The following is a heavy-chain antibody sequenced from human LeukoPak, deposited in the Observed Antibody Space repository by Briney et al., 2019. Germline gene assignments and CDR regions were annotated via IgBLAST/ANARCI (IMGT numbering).Heavy chain of an antibody. CDR2: ISAYNGNT. J-gene: IGHJ3*02. D-gene: IGHD3-10*01. V-gene: IGHV1-18*01. CDR3: ARVQRGSGSPGYAFDI. Sequence: ASVKVSCKASGYTFTSCAISWVRQAPGQGLEWMGWISAYNGNTNYAQKLQGRVTMTTDTSTSTVYMELSSLRSEDTAVYYCARVQRGSGSPGYAFDIWGQGTMVTVSS. CDR1: GYTFTSCA.